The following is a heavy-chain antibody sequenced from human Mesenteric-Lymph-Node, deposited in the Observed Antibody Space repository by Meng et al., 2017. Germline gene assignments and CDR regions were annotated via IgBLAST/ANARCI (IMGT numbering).Heavy chain of an antibody. V-gene: IGHV4-39*07. Sequence: SETLSLTCSVSGSMTGTGYYYWGWIRQPPGKGLEWIGSHYYSGSTYYNPSLKSRVTISVDKSKNQLSLKLSSVTAADTALYYCARLTDGAQTTIDTWGQGTLVTVSS. J-gene: IGHJ5*02. D-gene: IGHD4/OR15-4a*01. CDR3: ARLTDGAQTTIDT. CDR2: HYYSGST. CDR1: GSMTGTGYYY.